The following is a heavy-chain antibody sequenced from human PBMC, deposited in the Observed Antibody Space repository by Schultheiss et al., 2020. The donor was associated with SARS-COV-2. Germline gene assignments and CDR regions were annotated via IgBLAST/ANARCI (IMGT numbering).Heavy chain of an antibody. V-gene: IGHV4-61*02. J-gene: IGHJ3*02. D-gene: IGHD3-22*01. CDR3: ARYTDYYDRSHAFDI. CDR2: IYTSGST. CDR1: GGSISSGSDY. Sequence: SETLSLTCAVSGGSISSGSDYWSWSRQPAGKGLEWIGRIYTSGSTNYNPSLRSRVTMSVDTSKNQFFLRLSSVTDAGTAVYYCARYTDYYDRSHAFDIWGQGTMVTVSS.